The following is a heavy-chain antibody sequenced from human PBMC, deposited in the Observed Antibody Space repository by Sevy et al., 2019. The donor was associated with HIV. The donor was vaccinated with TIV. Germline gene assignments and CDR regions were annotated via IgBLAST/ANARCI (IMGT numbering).Heavy chain of an antibody. D-gene: IGHD3-22*01. Sequence: GGSLRLSCAASGFTFSNYAMSWVRQAPGKGLEWVSTISTRGAKTYYADSVKGRFTISRDNSKNTMYLQVNSLRAEDTAVYYCAKDRGYYESSGHTLGYEWGQGTLVTVSS. CDR2: ISTRGAKT. CDR3: AKDRGYYESSGHTLGYE. J-gene: IGHJ4*02. CDR1: GFTFSNYA. V-gene: IGHV3-23*01.